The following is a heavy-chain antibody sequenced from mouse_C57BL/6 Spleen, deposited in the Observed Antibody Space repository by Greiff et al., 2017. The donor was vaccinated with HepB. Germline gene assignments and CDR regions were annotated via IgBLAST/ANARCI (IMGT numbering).Heavy chain of an antibody. D-gene: IGHD2-4*01. J-gene: IGHJ3*01. CDR3: ARSDDYDAWFAY. CDR2: INPNNGGT. V-gene: IGHV1-26*01. CDR1: GYTFTDYY. Sequence: EVQLQQSGPELVKPGASVKISCKASGYTFTDYYMNWVKQSHGKSLEWIGDINPNNGGTSYNQKFKGKATLTVDKSSSTAYMELRSLTSEDSAVYYCARSDDYDAWFAYWGQGTLVTVSA.